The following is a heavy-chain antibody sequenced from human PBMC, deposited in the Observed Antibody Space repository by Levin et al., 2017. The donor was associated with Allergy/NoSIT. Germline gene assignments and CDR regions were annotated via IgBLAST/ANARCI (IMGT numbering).Heavy chain of an antibody. CDR3: ARLSGTGDGYNHESYYYYYYGMDV. D-gene: IGHD5-24*01. CDR2: IYPGDSDT. J-gene: IGHJ6*02. V-gene: IGHV5-51*01. Sequence: LGESLKISCKGSGYSFTSYWIGWVRQMPGKGLEWMGIIYPGDSDTRYSPSFQGQVTISADKSISTAYLQWSSLKASDTAMYYCARLSGTGDGYNHESYYYYYYGMDVWGQGTTVTVSS. CDR1: GYSFTSYW.